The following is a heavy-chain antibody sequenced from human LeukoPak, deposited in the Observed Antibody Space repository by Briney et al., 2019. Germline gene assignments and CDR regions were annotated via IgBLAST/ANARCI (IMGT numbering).Heavy chain of an antibody. D-gene: IGHD3-10*01. CDR2: IYHSGST. J-gene: IGHJ4*02. Sequence: KPSGTLSLTCAVSGGSISSSNWWSWVRQPPGKGLEWIGEIYHSGSTNYNPSLKSRVTISVDTSKNQFSLKLSSVTAADTAVYYCARGENLYYYGSGRKYYFDYWGQGTLVTVSS. CDR3: ARGENLYYYGSGRKYYFDY. CDR1: GGSISSSNW. V-gene: IGHV4-4*02.